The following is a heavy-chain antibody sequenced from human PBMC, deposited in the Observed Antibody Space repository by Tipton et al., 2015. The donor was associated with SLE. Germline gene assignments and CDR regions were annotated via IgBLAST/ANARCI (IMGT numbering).Heavy chain of an antibody. V-gene: IGHV3-21*01. D-gene: IGHD3-16*01. Sequence: SLRLSCAASGFTFSSYGMNWVRQAPGKGLEWVSSISSSSSYIYYADSVKGRFTISRDNAKNSLYLQMKSLRAEDTAVYYCAIGGVNLYWGQGTLVTVSP. CDR3: AIGGVNLY. CDR1: GFTFSSYG. J-gene: IGHJ4*02. CDR2: ISSSSSYI.